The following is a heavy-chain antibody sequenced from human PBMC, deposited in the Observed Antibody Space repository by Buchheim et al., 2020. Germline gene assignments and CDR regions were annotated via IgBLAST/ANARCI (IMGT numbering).Heavy chain of an antibody. CDR2: ISGSGGST. Sequence: EVQLLESGGGLVQPGGSLRLSCAASGFTFSSYAMSWVRQAPGKGLEWVSAISGSGGSTYYADSVKGRFTISRDNSKNTLYLQMNSLRAEDTAVYYCAGQIVGATGWYYYYYGMDVWGQGTT. CDR3: AGQIVGATGWYYYYYGMDV. D-gene: IGHD1-26*01. V-gene: IGHV3-23*01. J-gene: IGHJ6*02. CDR1: GFTFSSYA.